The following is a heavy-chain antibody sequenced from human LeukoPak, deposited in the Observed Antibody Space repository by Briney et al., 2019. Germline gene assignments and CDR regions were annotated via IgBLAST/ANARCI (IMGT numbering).Heavy chain of an antibody. CDR2: IFYSGST. CDR3: ARVLGTMVRGVIPFFDY. V-gene: IGHV4-59*08. Sequence: SETLSLTCTVSGGSISSFYWSWIRQPPGKGLEWIGYIFYSGSTNYNPSFKSPVTISVDTSKNQFSLKLSSVTAADTAVYYCARVLGTMVRGVIPFFDYWGQGTLVTVSS. J-gene: IGHJ4*02. CDR1: GGSISSFY. D-gene: IGHD3-10*01.